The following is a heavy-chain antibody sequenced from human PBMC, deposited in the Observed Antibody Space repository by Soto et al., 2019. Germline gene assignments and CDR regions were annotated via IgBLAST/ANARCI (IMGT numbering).Heavy chain of an antibody. CDR1: GYTFTSYY. Sequence: GASVKVSCKASGYTFTSYYMYWVRQAPGQGLEWMGIINPSGGSTSYAQKFQGRVTMTRDTSTSTVYMELSSLRSEDTAVYYCARDRSAAAATGYFDYWGQGTLVTVSS. CDR2: INPSGGST. V-gene: IGHV1-46*01. D-gene: IGHD6-13*01. J-gene: IGHJ4*02. CDR3: ARDRSAAAATGYFDY.